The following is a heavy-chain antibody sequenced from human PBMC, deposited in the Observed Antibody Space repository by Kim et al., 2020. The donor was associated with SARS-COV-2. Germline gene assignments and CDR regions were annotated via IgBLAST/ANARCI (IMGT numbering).Heavy chain of an antibody. CDR2: IYYSGST. V-gene: IGHV4-39*01. CDR1: GGSISSSSYY. J-gene: IGHJ4*02. D-gene: IGHD3-10*01. CDR3: ASFGSGSYKKDYFDY. Sequence: SETLSLTCTVSGGSISSSSYYWGWIRQPPGKGLEWIGSIYYSGSTYYNPSLKSRVTISVDTSKNQFSLKLSSVTAADTAVYYCASFGSGSYKKDYFDYWGQGTLVTVSS.